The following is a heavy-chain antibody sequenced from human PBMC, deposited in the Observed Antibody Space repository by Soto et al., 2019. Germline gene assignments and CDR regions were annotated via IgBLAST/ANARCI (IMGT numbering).Heavy chain of an antibody. Sequence: ASVKVSCKASGYTFTSYYMHWVRQAPGQGLEWMGIINPSGGSTSYAQKFQGRVTMTRDTSMSTVYMELSSLRSEDTAVYYCARAFSFEVAEDYWGQGTLVTVSS. J-gene: IGHJ4*02. CDR3: ARAFSFEVAEDY. CDR2: INPSGGST. V-gene: IGHV1-46*03. D-gene: IGHD2-21*01. CDR1: GYTFTSYY.